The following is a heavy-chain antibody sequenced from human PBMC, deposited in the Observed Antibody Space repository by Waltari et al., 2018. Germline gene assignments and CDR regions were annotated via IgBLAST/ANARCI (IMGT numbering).Heavy chain of an antibody. J-gene: IGHJ4*02. V-gene: IGHV3-21*01. CDR2: ISSSSSYI. CDR3: ARVAMAGIHSDY. D-gene: IGHD6-19*01. CDR1: GFTFSSYS. Sequence: EVQLVESGGGLVKPGGSLRLSCAASGFTFSSYSMNWVRQAPGKGLGWVSSISSSSSYIYYADSGKGRVTISRDNAKNSLYLQMNSLRAEDTAVYYCARVAMAGIHSDYWGQGTLVTVSS.